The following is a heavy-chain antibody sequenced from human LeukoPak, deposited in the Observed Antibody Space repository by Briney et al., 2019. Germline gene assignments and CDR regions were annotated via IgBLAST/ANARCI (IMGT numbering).Heavy chain of an antibody. Sequence: SETLSLTCTVSGGSISSSRYYWGWIRQPPGKGLEWIGSIYYSGSTYYNPSLKSRVTISVDTSKNQFSLKLSSVTAADTAVYYCASLTIFGVVINFGEVEQDYWGQGTLVTVSS. D-gene: IGHD3-3*01. CDR2: IYYSGST. CDR3: ASLTIFGVVINFGEVEQDY. CDR1: GGSISSSRYY. J-gene: IGHJ4*02. V-gene: IGHV4-39*01.